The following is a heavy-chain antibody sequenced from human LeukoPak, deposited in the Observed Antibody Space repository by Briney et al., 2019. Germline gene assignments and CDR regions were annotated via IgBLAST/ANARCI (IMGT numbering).Heavy chain of an antibody. D-gene: IGHD4-17*01. CDR2: ISASGGST. CDR1: GLTFSSYA. V-gene: IGHV3-23*01. Sequence: GGSLRLSCAASGLTFSSYAMSWVRQAPGKGLEWVSAISASGGSTYYADSVKGRFTISRDNSKNTLFTQMNSLRAEDTAIYYCAKCFRTTVTTVDYSRQGTLVTVSS. CDR3: AKCFRTTVTTVDY. J-gene: IGHJ4*02.